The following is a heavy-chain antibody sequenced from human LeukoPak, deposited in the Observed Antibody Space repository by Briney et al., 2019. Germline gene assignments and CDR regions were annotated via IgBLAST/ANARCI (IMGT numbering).Heavy chain of an antibody. CDR2: IWYDGSNK. J-gene: IGHJ6*02. D-gene: IGHD3-3*01. CDR3: ARDLLLEWLLFDYYYYGMDI. V-gene: IGHV3-33*01. Sequence: GGSLRLSCAASGFTFSSYGMHWVRQAPGKGLEWVAVIWYDGSNKYYADSVKGRFTIPRDNSKNTLYLQMNSLRAEDTAVYYCARDLLLEWLLFDYYYYGMDIWGHGTTVTVSS. CDR1: GFTFSSYG.